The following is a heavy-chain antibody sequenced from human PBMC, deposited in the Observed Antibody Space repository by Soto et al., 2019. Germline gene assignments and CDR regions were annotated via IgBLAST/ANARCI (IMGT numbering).Heavy chain of an antibody. Sequence: QVQLVQSGGEVKKPGASVKVSCKASGYNFPSFGITWVRQAPGQGLEWMGWISGYNGNTNYAQNLQGRVTMTTETSTSIDYMELRSLRSDDTAVYYCARDVVSMAAQGSGMDVWGQGTTVTVSS. J-gene: IGHJ6*02. CDR2: ISGYNGNT. CDR1: GYNFPSFG. D-gene: IGHD6-6*01. CDR3: ARDVVSMAAQGSGMDV. V-gene: IGHV1-18*01.